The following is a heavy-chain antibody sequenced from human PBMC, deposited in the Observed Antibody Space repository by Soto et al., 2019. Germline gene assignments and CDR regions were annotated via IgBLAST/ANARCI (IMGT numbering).Heavy chain of an antibody. CDR1: CFTFNSYW. Sequence: GGALIVSSGASCFTFNSYWMIWVRQAPGKGLEWVANVREDGSQKFRGDSVKRRFTISRGDAKNSMYLQMNSLRAADTAVYYCVRDGSSGWHFASWGQGTLVTVSS. D-gene: IGHD6-19*01. CDR3: VRDGSSGWHFAS. CDR2: VREDGSQK. V-gene: IGHV3-7*01. J-gene: IGHJ4*02.